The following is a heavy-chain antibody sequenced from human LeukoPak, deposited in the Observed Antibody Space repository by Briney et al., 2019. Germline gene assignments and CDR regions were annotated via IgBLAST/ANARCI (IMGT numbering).Heavy chain of an antibody. CDR2: NYYSGST. CDR1: GGSISSYY. CDR3: ARGKAGATKSFDY. V-gene: IGHV4-59*01. D-gene: IGHD1-26*01. J-gene: IGHJ4*02. Sequence: SETLSLTCTVSGGSISSYYWSWIRQPPGKGLEWIGYNYYSGSTNYNPSLKSRVTISVDTSKNQFSLKLSSVTAADTAVYYCARGKAGATKSFDYWGQGTLVTVSS.